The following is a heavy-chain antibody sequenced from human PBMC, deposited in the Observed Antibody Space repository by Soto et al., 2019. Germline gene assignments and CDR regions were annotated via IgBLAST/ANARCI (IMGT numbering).Heavy chain of an antibody. J-gene: IGHJ5*02. V-gene: IGHV6-1*01. CDR1: GDSVSSNSAA. D-gene: IGHD2-15*01. CDR3: AREGYCSGGSCYPYNWFDP. CDR2: TYYRSKWYN. Sequence: SQTLSLTCAISGDSVSSNSAAWNWIRQSPSRGLEWLGRTYYRSKWYNDYAVSVKSRITINPDTSKNQFSLQLNSVTPEDTAVYYCAREGYCSGGSCYPYNWFDPWGQGTLVTVSS.